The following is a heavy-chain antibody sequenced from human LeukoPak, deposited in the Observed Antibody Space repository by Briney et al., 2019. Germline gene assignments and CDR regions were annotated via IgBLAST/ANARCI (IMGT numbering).Heavy chain of an antibody. D-gene: IGHD3-22*01. V-gene: IGHV5-51*01. CDR1: GYTFTSYW. Sequence: GESPKISCKASGYTFTSYWIAWVRQMPGKGLEWMGIIFPDDSDTTYSPSLRGQVTISADKSINTAYLQWSSLKASDTAMYYCARRAGYYGSSGYYSFDSWGQGTLVTVSS. CDR3: ARRAGYYGSSGYYSFDS. CDR2: IFPDDSDT. J-gene: IGHJ4*02.